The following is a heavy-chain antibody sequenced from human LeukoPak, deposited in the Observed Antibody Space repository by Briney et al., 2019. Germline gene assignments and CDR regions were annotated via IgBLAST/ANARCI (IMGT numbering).Heavy chain of an antibody. CDR2: VIGSSGAT. CDR1: GFSFTKYA. Sequence: GGSLRLSCAASGFSFTKYAMNWVRQAPGKGLEWVEVVIGSSGATDYADSVKGRFTISRDNSKNTLFLQMNSLRAEDTAIYYCAKGAYDFLEIAYFDYWGQGALVTVSS. D-gene: IGHD3-3*01. CDR3: AKGAYDFLEIAYFDY. V-gene: IGHV3-23*01. J-gene: IGHJ4*02.